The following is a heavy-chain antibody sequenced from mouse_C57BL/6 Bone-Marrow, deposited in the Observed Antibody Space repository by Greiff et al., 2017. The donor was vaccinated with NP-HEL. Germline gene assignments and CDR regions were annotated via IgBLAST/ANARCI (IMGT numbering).Heavy chain of an antibody. CDR1: GFTFSDYG. CDR2: ISNLAYSI. Sequence: DVHLVESGGGLVQPGGSLKLSCAASGFTFSDYGMAWVRQAPRKGPEWVAFISNLAYSIYYADTVTGRFTISRENAKNTLYLEMSSLRSEDTAMYYCARHSDYGVDYWGQGTTLTVSS. V-gene: IGHV5-15*01. CDR3: ARHSDYGVDY. J-gene: IGHJ2*01. D-gene: IGHD2-4*01.